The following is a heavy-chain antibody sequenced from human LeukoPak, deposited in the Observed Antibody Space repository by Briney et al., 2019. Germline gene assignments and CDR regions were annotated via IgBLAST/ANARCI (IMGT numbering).Heavy chain of an antibody. V-gene: IGHV4-4*07. CDR3: ARGRYGSGPYYYYYMDV. D-gene: IGHD3-10*01. CDR1: GGSISSYY. CDR2: IYTSGST. J-gene: IGHJ6*03. Sequence: PSETLSLTCTVSGGSISSYYWSWIRQPAGKGLEWIGRIYTSGSTNYNPSLKSRVTMSVDTSKNQFSLKLSSVTAADTAVYYCARGRYGSGPYYYYYMDVWGKGTTVTISS.